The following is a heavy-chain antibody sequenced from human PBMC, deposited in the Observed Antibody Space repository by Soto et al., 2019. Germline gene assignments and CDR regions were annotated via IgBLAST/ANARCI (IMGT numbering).Heavy chain of an antibody. CDR2: IHPSGGGT. CDR1: GYTFTSYY. D-gene: IGHD3-22*01. V-gene: IGHV1-46*01. J-gene: IGHJ5*02. Sequence: QVQLVQSGAEVKKPGASVKLSCKASGYTFTSYYMHWVRQAPGQGLEWVGGIHPSGGGTSYAQKFQGRVTMTRDTSTSTVYMELSSLRSEDTAMYYRARDLIYYDGSGTNWFDPWGQGTLVTVSS. CDR3: ARDLIYYDGSGTNWFDP.